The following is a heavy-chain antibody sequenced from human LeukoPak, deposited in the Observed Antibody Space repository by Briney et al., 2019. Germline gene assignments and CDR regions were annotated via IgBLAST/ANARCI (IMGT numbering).Heavy chain of an antibody. CDR2: IYIGGST. D-gene: IGHD6-6*01. V-gene: IGHV3-53*01. CDR3: ASDISSSLGAFNI. J-gene: IGHJ3*02. CDR1: GFTVSSCY. Sequence: PGGSLRLSCAASGFTVSSCYMSWVRQAPGKGLEWVSVIYIGGSTYYADSVKGRFTISRDNSKNTLYLQMNSMRAEDTAVYYCASDISSSLGAFNIRGQGTMVTVSS.